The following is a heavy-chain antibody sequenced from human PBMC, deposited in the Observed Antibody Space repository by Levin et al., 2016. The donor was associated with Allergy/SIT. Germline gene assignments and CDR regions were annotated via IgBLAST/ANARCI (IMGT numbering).Heavy chain of an antibody. J-gene: IGHJ6*02. CDR3: ARSFVYNWDYYYGMDV. D-gene: IGHD1-20*01. CDR2: ISSSSSYT. CDR1: GFTFSDYY. V-gene: IGHV3-11*03. Sequence: GESLKISCAASGFTFSDYYMSWIRQAPGKGLEWVSYISSSSSYTNYADSVKGRFTISRDNAKNSLYLQMNSLRAEDTAVYYCARSFVYNWDYYYGMDVWGQGTTVTVSS.